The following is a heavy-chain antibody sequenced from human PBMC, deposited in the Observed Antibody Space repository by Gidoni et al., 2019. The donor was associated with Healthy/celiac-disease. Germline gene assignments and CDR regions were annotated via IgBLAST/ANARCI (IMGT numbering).Heavy chain of an antibody. CDR3: ARHSSSLGYYDFWSGYYESTYNWFDP. V-gene: IGHV4-39*01. CDR1: GGSISSSSYY. D-gene: IGHD3-3*01. CDR2: IYYSGST. Sequence: QLQLQESGPGLVKPSETLSLTCTVPGGSISSSSYYWGGIRPPPGQGLEWIGSIYYSGSTYSNPSLKSRVTISVDTSKNQFSLKLSSVTAADTAVYYCARHSSSLGYYDFWSGYYESTYNWFDPWGQGTLVTVSS. J-gene: IGHJ5*02.